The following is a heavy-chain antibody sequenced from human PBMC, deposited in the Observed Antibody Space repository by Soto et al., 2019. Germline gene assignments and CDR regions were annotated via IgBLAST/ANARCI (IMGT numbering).Heavy chain of an antibody. CDR3: ARAISADIVVVPAANWFDP. CDR1: GGSFSGYY. V-gene: IGHV4-34*01. J-gene: IGHJ5*02. D-gene: IGHD2-2*01. CDR2: INHSGST. Sequence: SETLSLTCAVYGGSFSGYYWSWIRQPPGKGLEWIGEINHSGSTNYNPSLKSRVTISVDTSKNQFSLKLSSVTAADTAVYYCARAISADIVVVPAANWFDPWGQGTLVTASS.